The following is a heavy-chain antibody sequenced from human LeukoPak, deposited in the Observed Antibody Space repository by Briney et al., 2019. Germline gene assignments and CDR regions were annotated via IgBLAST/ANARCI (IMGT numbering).Heavy chain of an antibody. CDR2: IYYSGST. V-gene: IGHV4-59*01. CDR1: GGSISSYY. CDR3: ARIAVAGKLRNDY. J-gene: IGHJ4*02. D-gene: IGHD6-19*01. Sequence: SETLSLTCTVSGGSISSYYWSWIRQPPGKGLEWIGYIYYSGSTNYNPSLKSRVTISVDTSKNQFSLKLSSVTAADTAVYYCARIAVAGKLRNDYWGQGTLVTVSS.